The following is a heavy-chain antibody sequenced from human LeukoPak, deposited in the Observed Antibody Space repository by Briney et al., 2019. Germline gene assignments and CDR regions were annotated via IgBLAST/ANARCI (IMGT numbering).Heavy chain of an antibody. CDR1: GFTFSSYE. CDR3: AGTGYDIIFDY. Sequence: QPGGSLRLSCAASGFTFSSYEMNWVRQAPGKGLEWVSYISSSGSTIYYADSVKGRFTISRDNAKNSLYLQMNSLRAEDTAVYYCAGTGYDIIFDYWGQGTLVTVSS. D-gene: IGHD3-9*01. V-gene: IGHV3-48*03. J-gene: IGHJ4*02. CDR2: ISSSGSTI.